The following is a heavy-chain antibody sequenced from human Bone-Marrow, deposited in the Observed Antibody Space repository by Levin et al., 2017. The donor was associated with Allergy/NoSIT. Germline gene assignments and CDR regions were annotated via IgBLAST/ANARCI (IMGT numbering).Heavy chain of an antibody. CDR3: TREDGSTIDS. J-gene: IGHJ5*01. V-gene: IGHV4-31*03. CDR2: IYHSGNT. Sequence: LRLSCTVSGGSISSGGNYWSWIRQQPGTGLEWIGYIYHSGNTYYNPSLKSRVMISVDTSKNQFSLKVSSVTAADTAVYYCTREDGSTIDSWGQGILVTVSS. CDR1: GGSISSGGNY. D-gene: IGHD1/OR15-1a*01.